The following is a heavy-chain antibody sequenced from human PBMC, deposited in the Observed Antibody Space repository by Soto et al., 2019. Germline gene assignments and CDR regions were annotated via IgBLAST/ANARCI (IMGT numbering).Heavy chain of an antibody. CDR3: ARDYHDSSSVCHDY. Sequence: CKASGYTFTSYGISWVRQAPGQGLEWMGWISAYNGNTNYAQKLQGRVTMTTDTSTSTAYMELRSLRSDDTAVYYCARDYHDSSSVCHDYWGQGTLVTVSS. J-gene: IGHJ4*02. D-gene: IGHD6-6*01. CDR2: ISAYNGNT. CDR1: GYTFTSYG. V-gene: IGHV1-18*01.